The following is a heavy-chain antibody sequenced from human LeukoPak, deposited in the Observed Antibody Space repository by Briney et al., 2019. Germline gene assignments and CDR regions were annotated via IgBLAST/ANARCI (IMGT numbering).Heavy chain of an antibody. CDR2: ISSSSSYI. D-gene: IGHD2-2*01. V-gene: IGHV3-21*04. J-gene: IGHJ4*02. Sequence: GGSLRLSCAASGFTFSSYSMNWVRQAPGKGLEWVSSISSSSSYIYYADSVKGRITISRDNAKNSLYLQMNSLRAEDTAVYYCAKEAEDIVVVPAVIDYWGQGTLVTVSS. CDR3: AKEAEDIVVVPAVIDY. CDR1: GFTFSSYS.